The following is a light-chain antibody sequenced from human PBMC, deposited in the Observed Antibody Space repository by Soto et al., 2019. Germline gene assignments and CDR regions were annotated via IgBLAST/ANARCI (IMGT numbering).Light chain of an antibody. CDR2: DAS. CDR1: QSVRSNY. J-gene: IGKJ4*02. Sequence: EIVLTQSPDTLSLSPGERATLSCRASQSVRSNYLSWYQQIPGQAPRFLIYDASSRATGIPDRFSGCGSGTDLTLIFGSVEPEDLEVYYCQQYGSSALMFSGGTMVEIK. V-gene: IGKV3-20*01. CDR3: QQYGSSALM.